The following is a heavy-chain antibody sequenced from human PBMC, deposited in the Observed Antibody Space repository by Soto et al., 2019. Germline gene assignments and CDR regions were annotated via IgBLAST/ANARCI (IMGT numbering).Heavy chain of an antibody. Sequence: QITLKESGPTLVKPTQTLTLTCTFSGFSLSTSGVGVGWIRQPPGKALEWLALIYWDDDKRYSPSLKSRRTITTDTTKNQVVLTMTNMDPVDTATYYCASSYYYDSSGYYKTVDFDYWGQGTLVTVSS. D-gene: IGHD3-22*01. CDR1: GFSLSTSGVG. CDR3: ASSYYYDSSGYYKTVDFDY. CDR2: IYWDDDK. J-gene: IGHJ4*02. V-gene: IGHV2-5*02.